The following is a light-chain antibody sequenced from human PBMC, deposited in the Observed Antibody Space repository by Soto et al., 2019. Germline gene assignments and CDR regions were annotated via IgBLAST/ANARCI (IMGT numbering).Light chain of an antibody. CDR1: QSLLFSSNNKNY. Sequence: DIVMTQSPDSLAVSLGERATINCKSSQSLLFSSNNKNYLAWYQQKPGQPPKLLIYWASARESGVPDRFSGSGSGTDFTLTISSLQAEDVAVYYCQQRSNWPPFSFGPGTTVDIK. J-gene: IGKJ3*01. CDR2: WAS. CDR3: QQRSNWPPFS. V-gene: IGKV4-1*01.